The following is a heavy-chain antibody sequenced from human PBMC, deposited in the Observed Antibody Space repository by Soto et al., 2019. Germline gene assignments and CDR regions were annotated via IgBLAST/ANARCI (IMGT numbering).Heavy chain of an antibody. Sequence: EVQLVESGGGLLEHGGSLRLSCAASGFTFNGAWMNWVRQGPGKGLERVGRVKSKVDGETIDYAAPVKGRFTISRDYSRNMVYLQMNSLSTEDTVIYCCSADLPDWGAYAFDYWGQGALVTVSS. J-gene: IGHJ4*02. CDR3: SADLPDWGAYAFDY. V-gene: IGHV3-15*07. CDR2: VKSKVDGETI. D-gene: IGHD3-16*01. CDR1: GFTFNGAW.